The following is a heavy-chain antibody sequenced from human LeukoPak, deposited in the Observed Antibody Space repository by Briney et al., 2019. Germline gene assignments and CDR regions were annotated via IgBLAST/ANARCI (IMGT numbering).Heavy chain of an antibody. CDR1: GFTFSSYA. J-gene: IGHJ4*02. CDR2: ISYDGSNK. CDR3: AREPVGATYYHY. D-gene: IGHD1-26*01. Sequence: GGSLRLSCAASGFTFSSYAMHWVRQAPGKGLEWVAVISYDGSNKYYADSVKGRFTISRDNSKNTLYLQMNSLRAEDTAVYYCAREPVGATYYHYWGQGTLVTVSS. V-gene: IGHV3-30*01.